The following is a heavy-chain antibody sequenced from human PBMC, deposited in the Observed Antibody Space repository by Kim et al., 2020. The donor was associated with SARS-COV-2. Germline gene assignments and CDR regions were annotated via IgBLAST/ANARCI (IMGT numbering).Heavy chain of an antibody. D-gene: IGHD3-3*01. Sequence: SVKGRFTISRDNSKNTLYLQMNSLRAEDTAVYYCAKDWNDFWSGYYPFDYWGQGTLVTVSS. CDR3: AKDWNDFWSGYYPFDY. J-gene: IGHJ4*02. V-gene: IGHV3-30*02.